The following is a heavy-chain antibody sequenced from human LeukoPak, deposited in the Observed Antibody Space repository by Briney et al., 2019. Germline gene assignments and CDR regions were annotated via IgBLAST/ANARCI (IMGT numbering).Heavy chain of an antibody. D-gene: IGHD4-17*01. Sequence: ASVKVSCKASGYIFTSYGISWVRQAPGQGLEWMGWISTYNGNTNYAQDFQDRVTMTTDTSTNTAYMELRSLRSDDTAVYYCARDLTTVTPIDYWGQGTLITVSS. J-gene: IGHJ4*02. V-gene: IGHV1-18*01. CDR1: GYIFTSYG. CDR2: ISTYNGNT. CDR3: ARDLTTVTPIDY.